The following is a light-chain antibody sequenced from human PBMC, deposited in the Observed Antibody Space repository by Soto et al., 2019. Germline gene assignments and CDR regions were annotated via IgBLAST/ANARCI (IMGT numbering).Light chain of an antibody. CDR2: DVS. CDR1: SSDVGGYNY. CDR3: QSYDRSLSGSV. V-gene: IGLV2-11*01. Sequence: QSVLTQPRSVSGSPGQSVAISCTGTSSDVGGYNYVSWYRQHPGKAPKLMIYDVSKRPSGVPDRFSGSKSGNTASLTISGLQADDEADYYCQSYDRSLSGSVFGGGTKVTVL. J-gene: IGLJ3*02.